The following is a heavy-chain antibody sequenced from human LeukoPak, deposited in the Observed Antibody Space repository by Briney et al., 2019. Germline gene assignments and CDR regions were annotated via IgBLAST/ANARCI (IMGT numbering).Heavy chain of an antibody. J-gene: IGHJ3*02. D-gene: IGHD2-2*03. CDR1: GGSFSGYY. CDR2: INHSGST. CDR3: ARDGYDAFDI. Sequence: SETLSLTCAVYGGSFSGYYWSWIRQPPGKGLEWIGEINHSGSTNYNPSLKSRVTISVDTSKNQFSLKLSSVTPEDTAVYYCARDGYDAFDIWGQGTMVTVSS. V-gene: IGHV4-34*01.